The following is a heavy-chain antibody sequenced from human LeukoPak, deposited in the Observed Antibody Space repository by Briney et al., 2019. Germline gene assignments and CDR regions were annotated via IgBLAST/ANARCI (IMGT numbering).Heavy chain of an antibody. CDR1: GFTFDDYA. CDR3: AKPGVRSTWAGLGY. Sequence: PGGSLRLSCAASGFTFDDYAMHWVRQAPGKGLEWVSLISGDGGETYYADSVKGRFTISRDNSKNSLYLQIHSLRSEDTALYYCAKPGVRSTWAGLGYCGQGALVTLSS. J-gene: IGHJ4*02. CDR2: ISGDGGET. V-gene: IGHV3-43*02. D-gene: IGHD6-19*01.